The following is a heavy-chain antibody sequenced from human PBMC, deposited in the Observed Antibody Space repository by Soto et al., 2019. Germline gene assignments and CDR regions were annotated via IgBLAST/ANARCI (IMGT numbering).Heavy chain of an antibody. Sequence: XTLSLPCIVSGXSVSSSSYYWGWIRQPPGKGLEWIGSIYYSGRTYYNPSFKSRVTISIDTSKNQFSLKLSSLTATDTAVYYCARQRTTVVTQAYFDHWGQGALVTVSS. V-gene: IGHV4-39*01. CDR2: IYYSGRT. CDR3: ARQRTTVVTQAYFDH. D-gene: IGHD2-21*02. CDR1: GXSVSSSSYY. J-gene: IGHJ4*02.